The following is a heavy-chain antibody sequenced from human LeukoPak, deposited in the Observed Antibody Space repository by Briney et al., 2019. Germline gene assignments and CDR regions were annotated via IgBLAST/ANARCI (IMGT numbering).Heavy chain of an antibody. CDR3: ARKGLSSSPTGPGGRLY. Sequence: GGSLRLSCAASGLTVSSIYMSWVRQAPGKGLEWVSVIYSGGSTYYADSLKGRFTISRDNSKNTLSLQMNSLRAEDTAVYYCARKGLSSSPTGPGGRLYWGQGTLVTVSS. CDR2: IYSGGST. D-gene: IGHD6-13*01. J-gene: IGHJ4*02. V-gene: IGHV3-53*01. CDR1: GLTVSSIY.